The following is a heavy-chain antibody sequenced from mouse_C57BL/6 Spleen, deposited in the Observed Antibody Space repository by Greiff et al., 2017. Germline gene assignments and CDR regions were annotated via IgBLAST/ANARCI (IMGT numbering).Heavy chain of an antibody. J-gene: IGHJ2*01. CDR1: GYSFTGYY. CDR2: INPSTGGT. D-gene: IGHD3-3*01. V-gene: IGHV1-42*01. CDR3: GRRGAPGTVDY. Sequence: DVQLQESGPELVKPGASVKISCKASGYSFTGYYMNWVKQSPEKSLEWIGEINPSTGGTTYNQKFKAKATLTVDKSSSTAYMQLKSLTSEDSAVYYCGRRGAPGTVDYWGQGTTLTVSS.